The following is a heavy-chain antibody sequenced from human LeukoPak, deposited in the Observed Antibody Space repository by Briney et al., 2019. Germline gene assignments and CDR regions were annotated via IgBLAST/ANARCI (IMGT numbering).Heavy chain of an antibody. J-gene: IGHJ4*02. CDR2: IYYSGST. CDR3: ARHLGYYYDSFPFDY. V-gene: IGHV4-39*07. Sequence: SETLSLTCTVSGGSISGSSSYWGWIRQPPGKGLEWIGSIYYSGSTYYNPSLKSRVTISVDTSKNQFSLKVSSVTAADTAVYYCARHLGYYYDSFPFDYWGQGTLVTVSS. CDR1: GGSISGSSSY. D-gene: IGHD3-22*01.